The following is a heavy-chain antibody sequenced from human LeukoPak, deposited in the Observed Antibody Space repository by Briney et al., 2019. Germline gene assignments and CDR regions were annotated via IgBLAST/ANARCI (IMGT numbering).Heavy chain of an antibody. Sequence: GGSLRLSCAASGFTFSSHWMHWVRQAPGKGLMWVPRINNDRSSTTYADSVKGRFTISRDNAENTVFLQMNSLSAEDTAVYYCSRGGAASFDLWGQGTLVTVSS. CDR2: INNDRSST. D-gene: IGHD4/OR15-4a*01. CDR3: SRGGAASFDL. J-gene: IGHJ5*02. CDR1: GFTFSSHW. V-gene: IGHV3-74*01.